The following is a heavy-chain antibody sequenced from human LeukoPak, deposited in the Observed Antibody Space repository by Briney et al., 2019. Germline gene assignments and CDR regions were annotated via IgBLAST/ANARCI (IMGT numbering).Heavy chain of an antibody. Sequence: PGGSLRLSCAASTFTFSSYSMDWVRQAPGKGLEWVSSISSSSGYIYYADSVKGRFTISRDNAKNSLYLQMNSLRAEDTAVYYCARGPRNSSSYQYFQHWGQGTLVTVSS. CDR2: ISSSSGYI. CDR3: ARGPRNSSSYQYFQH. D-gene: IGHD6-13*01. J-gene: IGHJ1*01. CDR1: TFTFSSYS. V-gene: IGHV3-21*01.